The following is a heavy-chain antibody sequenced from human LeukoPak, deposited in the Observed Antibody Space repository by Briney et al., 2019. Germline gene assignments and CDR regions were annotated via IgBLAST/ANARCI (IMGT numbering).Heavy chain of an antibody. J-gene: IGHJ4*02. CDR1: GFTSGIYA. CDR2: FSGGGTS. D-gene: IGHD2-15*01. CDR3: GKEVERHSDLKY. Sequence: GGSLRLSCAASGFTSGIYAMSWVRQAPGKGPEWVSAFSGGGTSYYADSVKGRFTLSRDHSKNTLYLQMNSLRAEDTAVYYCGKEVERHSDLKYWGQGALVTVSS. V-gene: IGHV3-23*01.